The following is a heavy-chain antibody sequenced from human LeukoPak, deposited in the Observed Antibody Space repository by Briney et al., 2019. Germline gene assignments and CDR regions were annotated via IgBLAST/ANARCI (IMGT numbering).Heavy chain of an antibody. Sequence: ASVKVSCKASGYTFTGYYMHWVRQAPGQGLEWMGRINPNSGGTNYAQKFQGRVTMTRDTSISTAYMELSRLRSDDTAVYYCARQIRGYCSGGGCDGMDVWGQGTTVTVSS. CDR3: ARQIRGYCSGGGCDGMDV. CDR2: INPNSGGT. D-gene: IGHD2-15*01. J-gene: IGHJ6*02. CDR1: GYTFTGYY. V-gene: IGHV1-2*06.